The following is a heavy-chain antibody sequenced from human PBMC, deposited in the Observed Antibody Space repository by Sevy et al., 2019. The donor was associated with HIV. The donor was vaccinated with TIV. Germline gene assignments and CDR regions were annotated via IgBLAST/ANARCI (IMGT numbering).Heavy chain of an antibody. CDR3: AKEGGGYNYDSSGLFDY. D-gene: IGHD3-22*01. Sequence: GGSLRLSCAASGFTFSSYAMTWVRQAPGKGLEWVSGISGSGYSTYYADSVKGRFTISRDNSKNTLYLQMNSLRAEDTAVYYCAKEGGGYNYDSSGLFDYWGQGTLVTVLL. J-gene: IGHJ4*02. CDR1: GFTFSSYA. CDR2: ISGSGYST. V-gene: IGHV3-23*01.